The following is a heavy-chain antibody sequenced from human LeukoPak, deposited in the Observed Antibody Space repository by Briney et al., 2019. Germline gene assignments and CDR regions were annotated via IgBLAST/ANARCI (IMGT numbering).Heavy chain of an antibody. CDR2: ISSSSSYI. D-gene: IGHD5-18*01. CDR3: ARVSYGYNYPLFDY. Sequence: GGSLRLSCAASGFTFSSYSMNWVRQAPGKGLEWVSSISSSSSYIYYADSVKGRFTISRDNAKNSLYLQMNSLRAEDTAVYYCARVSYGYNYPLFDYWGQGTLVTVSS. V-gene: IGHV3-21*01. CDR1: GFTFSSYS. J-gene: IGHJ4*02.